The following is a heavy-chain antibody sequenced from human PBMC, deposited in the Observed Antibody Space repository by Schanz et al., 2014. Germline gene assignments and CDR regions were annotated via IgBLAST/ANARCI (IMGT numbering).Heavy chain of an antibody. D-gene: IGHD6-19*01. Sequence: EVQLVESGGGLVRPGGSLRLSCTTSGLIFSTYTLNWVRQAPGKGLEWVSSISSTSSYIFYADSVKGRFTISRDNAKNSLYLQMNSLRVEDTAVYYCARDLISSGWYGWGQGTLVTVSS. J-gene: IGHJ4*02. CDR2: ISSTSSYI. CDR1: GLIFSTYT. V-gene: IGHV3-21*04. CDR3: ARDLISSGWYG.